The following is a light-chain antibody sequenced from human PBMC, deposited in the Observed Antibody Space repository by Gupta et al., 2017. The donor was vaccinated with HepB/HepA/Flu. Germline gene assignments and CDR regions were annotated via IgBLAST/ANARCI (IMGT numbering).Light chain of an antibody. CDR2: DAS. Sequence: EIVLTQTPATLSLSPGERATLSCRASQSVSSYLAWYQQKPGQAPRLLIYDASNRATGIPARFSGSVSGTVFPRTIGSLEPEDFAVYFGQQRSNPYTFGQWTKLEIK. V-gene: IGKV3-11*01. CDR3: QQRSNPYT. J-gene: IGKJ2*01. CDR1: QSVSSY.